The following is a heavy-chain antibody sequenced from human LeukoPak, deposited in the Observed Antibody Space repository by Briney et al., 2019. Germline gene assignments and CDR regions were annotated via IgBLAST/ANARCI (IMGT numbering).Heavy chain of an antibody. CDR3: AKDRRITMAGTVDYFDY. V-gene: IGHV3-23*01. D-gene: IGHD6-19*01. CDR2: ISGSGGNT. CDR1: GFTFNNYA. Sequence: GGSLRLPCAASGFTFNNYAMSWVRQAPGKGLEWVSSISGSGGNTYYADSVKGRFTISRDNSKNTLYLQMNSLRAADTAVYYCAKDRRITMAGTVDYFDYWGQGTLVTVSS. J-gene: IGHJ4*02.